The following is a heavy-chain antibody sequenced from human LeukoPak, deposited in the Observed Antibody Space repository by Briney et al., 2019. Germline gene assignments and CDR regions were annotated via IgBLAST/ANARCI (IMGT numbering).Heavy chain of an antibody. CDR2: MKGDGSEI. Sequence: GGSLRLSCAASGFTFSTYWMTWVRQAPGKGLEWVANMKGDGSEIHYVDSMKGRFTISRDNAKNSLYLQMNSLRAEDTAVYYCARPAYTAAYDLWGQGTMVTVSS. J-gene: IGHJ3*01. D-gene: IGHD3-16*01. CDR3: ARPAYTAAYDL. V-gene: IGHV3-7*01. CDR1: GFTFSTYW.